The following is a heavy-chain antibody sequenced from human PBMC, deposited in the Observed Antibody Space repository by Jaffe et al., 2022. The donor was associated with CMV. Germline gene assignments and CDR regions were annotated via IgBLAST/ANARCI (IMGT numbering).Heavy chain of an antibody. CDR3: ARGPPMWMYYYDSSGYPDTYFGTDY. D-gene: IGHD3-22*01. V-gene: IGHV3-33*01. CDR1: GFTFSSYG. CDR2: IWYDGSNK. J-gene: IGHJ4*02. Sequence: QVQLVESGGGVVQPGRSLRLSCAASGFTFSSYGMHWVRQAPGKGLEWVAVIWYDGSNKYYADSVKGRFTISRDNSKNTLYLQMNSLRAEDTAVYYCARGPPMWMYYYDSSGYPDTYFGTDYWGQGTLVTVSS.